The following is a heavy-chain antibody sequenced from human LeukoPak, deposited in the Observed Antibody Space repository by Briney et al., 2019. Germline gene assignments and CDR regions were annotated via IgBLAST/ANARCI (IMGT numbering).Heavy chain of an antibody. D-gene: IGHD1-26*01. J-gene: IGHJ3*01. V-gene: IGHV3-74*01. CDR2: INSDGSTT. Sequence: GGSLRLSCAASGFTFSSYWMHWVRQAPGKGLVWVSRINSDGSTTTYADSVKGRFTISRDNAKNTLYLQMNSLRAEDTAVYYCAVGANPGAFDFWGQGTMVTVS. CDR3: AVGANPGAFDF. CDR1: GFTFSSYW.